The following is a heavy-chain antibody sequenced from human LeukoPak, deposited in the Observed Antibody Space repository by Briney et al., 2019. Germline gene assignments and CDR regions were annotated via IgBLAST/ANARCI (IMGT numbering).Heavy chain of an antibody. Sequence: PGGSLRLSCAASGFTFSSYSMNWVRQAPGKGLEWVSSISSSSSYIYYADSVKGRFTISRDNAKNSLYLQMNSLRAEDTAVYYCARVRDSGYDSGYYYYMDVWGEGTTVTVSS. V-gene: IGHV3-21*01. D-gene: IGHD5-12*01. J-gene: IGHJ6*03. CDR3: ARVRDSGYDSGYYYYMDV. CDR1: GFTFSSYS. CDR2: ISSSSSYI.